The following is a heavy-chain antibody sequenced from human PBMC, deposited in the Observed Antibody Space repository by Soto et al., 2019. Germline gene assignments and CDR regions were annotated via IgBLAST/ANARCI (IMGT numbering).Heavy chain of an antibody. CDR1: GDSVSSNSAA. V-gene: IGHV6-1*01. CDR3: AGTTSLPGSYMDV. D-gene: IGHD1-7*01. CDR2: TYYSSRWYN. J-gene: IGHJ6*03. Sequence: QVQLQQSGPGLVKPSQTLSLTCAISGDSVSSNSAAWNWIRRSPSRGLEWLGRTYYSSRWYNDYAVSVRSRITINPDTSKNQFSLPLNSVTPEDTAVYYCAGTTSLPGSYMDVWGKGTTVTVSS.